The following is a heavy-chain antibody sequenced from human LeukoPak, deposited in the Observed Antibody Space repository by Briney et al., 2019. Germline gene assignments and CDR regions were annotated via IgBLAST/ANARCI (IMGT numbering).Heavy chain of an antibody. D-gene: IGHD3-16*01. CDR1: GGSISSYY. CDR2: IYYSGST. J-gene: IGHJ5*02. Sequence: SKTLSLTCTVSGGSISSYYWSWIRQPPGKGLEWIGYIYYSGSTNYNPSLKSRVTISVDTSKNQFSLKLSSVTAADTAVYYCARAYPEVTWLRFQTKELAGGWFDPWGQGTLVTVSS. CDR3: ARAYPEVTWLRFQTKELAGGWFDP. V-gene: IGHV4-59*01.